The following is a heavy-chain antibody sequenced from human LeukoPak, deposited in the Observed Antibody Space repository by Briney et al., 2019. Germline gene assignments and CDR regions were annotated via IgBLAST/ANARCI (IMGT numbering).Heavy chain of an antibody. CDR2: ISGSGGST. CDR3: ARDKVVVDATIAPNWFDP. CDR1: GFTFSSYA. D-gene: IGHD2-15*01. Sequence: PGGSLRLSCAASGFTFSSYAMSWVRQAPGKGLEWVSAISGSGGSTYYADSVKGRFTISRDNAKNSLYLQMNSLRAEDTAVYYCARDKVVVDATIAPNWFDPWGQGTLVTVSS. V-gene: IGHV3-23*01. J-gene: IGHJ5*02.